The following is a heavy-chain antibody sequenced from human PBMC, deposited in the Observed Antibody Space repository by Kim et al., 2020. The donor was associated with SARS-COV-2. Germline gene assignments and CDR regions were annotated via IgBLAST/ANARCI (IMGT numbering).Heavy chain of an antibody. CDR3: ARRVRFDYGGNSYRLWDCFDP. CDR2: ISYSGST. Sequence: SQTLSLTCTVSGGSISSDTYYWGWIRQPPGKGLEWIGSISYSGSTYYNPSLKSRVTISVDTSRNQFSLKLSSVTAADTAVFYCARRVRFDYGGNSYRLWDCFDPWGQGTLVTVSS. D-gene: IGHD4-17*01. CDR1: GGSISSDTYY. V-gene: IGHV4-39*01. J-gene: IGHJ5*02.